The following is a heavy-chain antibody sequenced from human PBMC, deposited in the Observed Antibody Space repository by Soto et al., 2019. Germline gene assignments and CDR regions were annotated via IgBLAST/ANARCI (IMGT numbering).Heavy chain of an antibody. CDR2: INAGNGNT. CDR1: GYTFTSYA. D-gene: IGHD2-15*01. J-gene: IGHJ4*02. CDR3: ARGPGGPDGPGDY. Sequence: QVQLVQSGAEVKKPGASVTVSCTASGYTFTSYAMHWVRQAPGQRLEWMGWINAGNGNTKYSQKFQGRVTITRDTSASTAYMELSSLRSEDTAVYYCARGPGGPDGPGDYWGQGTLVTVSS. V-gene: IGHV1-3*01.